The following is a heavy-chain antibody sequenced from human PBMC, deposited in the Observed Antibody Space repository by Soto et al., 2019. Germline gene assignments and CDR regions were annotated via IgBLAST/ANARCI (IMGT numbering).Heavy chain of an antibody. CDR3: ARDWGSSSSHYYYYGMDV. CDR2: INPNSGGT. D-gene: IGHD6-6*01. J-gene: IGHJ6*02. CDR1: GYTFTGYY. Sequence: GASVKVSCKASGYTFTGYYMHWVRQAPGQGLEWMGWINPNSGGTNYAQKFQGWVTMTREPSISTAYMELSRLRSDDTAVYYCARDWGSSSSHYYYYGMDVWGQGTTVTVSS. V-gene: IGHV1-2*04.